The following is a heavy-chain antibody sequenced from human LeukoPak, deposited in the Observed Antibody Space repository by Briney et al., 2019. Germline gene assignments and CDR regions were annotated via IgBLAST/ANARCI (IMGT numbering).Heavy chain of an antibody. V-gene: IGHV3-48*03. CDR2: ISSGSTI. J-gene: IGHJ3*02. CDR1: GFTFSSYE. Sequence: GGSLRLSCAASGFTFSSYEMNWVRQAPGKGLEWVSYISSGSTIYYADSVKGRFTISRDNAKNSLYLQMNSLRAEDTAVYYCARGRTARAFDIWGQGTMVTVSS. CDR3: ARGRTARAFDI.